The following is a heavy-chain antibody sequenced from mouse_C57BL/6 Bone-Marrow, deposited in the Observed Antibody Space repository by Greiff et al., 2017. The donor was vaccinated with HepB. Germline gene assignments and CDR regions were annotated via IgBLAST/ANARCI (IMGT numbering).Heavy chain of an antibody. CDR3: TRLPLYPNYAMDY. Sequence: QVQLQQSGAELVRPGASVPLSCKASGYTFTDYEMHWVKQTPVHGLEWIGAIDPETGGTAYNQKFKGKAILTADKSSSTAYMELRSLTSEDSAVYYCTRLPLYPNYAMDYWGQGTSVTVSS. CDR1: GYTFTDYE. CDR2: IDPETGGT. J-gene: IGHJ4*01. D-gene: IGHD2-12*01. V-gene: IGHV1-15*01.